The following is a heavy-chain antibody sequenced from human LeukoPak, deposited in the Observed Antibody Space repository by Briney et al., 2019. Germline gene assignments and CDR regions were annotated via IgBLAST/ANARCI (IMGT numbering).Heavy chain of an antibody. Sequence: GRSLRLSCAASGFTFSSYAMHWVRQAPGKGLEWVAVIWYDGSNKYYADSVKGRFTISRDNSKNSLYLQMNSLRTEDTALYYCAKNLNSYGYYWGQGTLVTVSS. J-gene: IGHJ4*02. V-gene: IGHV3-33*03. CDR1: GFTFSSYA. D-gene: IGHD5-18*01. CDR3: AKNLNSYGYY. CDR2: IWYDGSNK.